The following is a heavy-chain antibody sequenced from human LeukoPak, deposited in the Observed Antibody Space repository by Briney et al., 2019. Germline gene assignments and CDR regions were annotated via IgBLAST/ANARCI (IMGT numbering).Heavy chain of an antibody. D-gene: IGHD2-2*01. CDR2: INTGGSST. V-gene: IGHV3-74*01. CDR1: GFTFSSYW. Sequence: GGSLRLSCAASGFTFSSYWMHWVRQAPGKGLVWVSRINTGGSSTSYADSVKGRFSISRDNVKNTLYLQMNSLRAEDTAVYYCASGSSTSCYDWGQGTLVTVSS. J-gene: IGHJ4*02. CDR3: ASGSSTSCYD.